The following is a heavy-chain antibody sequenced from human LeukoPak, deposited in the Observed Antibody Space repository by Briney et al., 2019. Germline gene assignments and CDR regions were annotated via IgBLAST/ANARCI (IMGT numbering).Heavy chain of an antibody. J-gene: IGHJ4*02. CDR3: ARHCRAVLVVPVARGDYFDY. D-gene: IGHD2-2*01. Sequence: SETLSLTCTVSGGSISSCSYHWGWLPQSPGEGLQWITSMSYSGATYYNPSLQSRFTISVDTSKNQFSLKLYSVTAADTAVYYCARHCRAVLVVPVARGDYFDYLGQGTLVTVSS. CDR1: GGSISSCSYH. V-gene: IGHV4-39*01. CDR2: MSYSGAT.